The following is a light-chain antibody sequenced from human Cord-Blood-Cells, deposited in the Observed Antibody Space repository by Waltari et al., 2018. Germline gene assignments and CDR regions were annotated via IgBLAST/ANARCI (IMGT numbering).Light chain of an antibody. CDR1: QSLVYSDGNTY. CDR3: MQGTHWPYT. Sequence: DVVMTQSPLSLPVTLGQPASISCRSSQSLVYSDGNTYLNWLQQRPGQSPRRLIYKVSNRDAGVPDRFSGSCSGTDFTLKISRVVAEDVGVYYCMQGTHWPYTFGQGTKLESK. CDR2: KVS. V-gene: IGKV2-30*01. J-gene: IGKJ2*01.